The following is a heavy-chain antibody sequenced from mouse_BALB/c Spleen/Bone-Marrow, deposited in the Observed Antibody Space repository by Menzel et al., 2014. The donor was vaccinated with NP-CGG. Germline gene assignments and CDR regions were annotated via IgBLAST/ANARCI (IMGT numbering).Heavy chain of an antibody. CDR2: INPSTGYT. Sequence: VQLQESGAELAKPGASVKMSCKASGYTFTSYWMHWVKQRPGQGLEWIGYINPSTGYTEYNQKFKDKATLTADKSSSTAYMQLSSLISEDSAVYYCARYDYDDWFAYWGQGTLVTGSA. CDR3: ARYDYDDWFAY. CDR1: GYTFTSYW. J-gene: IGHJ3*01. D-gene: IGHD2-4*01. V-gene: IGHV1-7*01.